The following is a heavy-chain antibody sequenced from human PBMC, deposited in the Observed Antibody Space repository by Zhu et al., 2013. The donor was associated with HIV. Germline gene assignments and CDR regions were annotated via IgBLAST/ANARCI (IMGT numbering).Heavy chain of an antibody. Sequence: QVQLVQSGAEVKKPGSSVKVSCKASGGTFSSYAISWVRQAPGQGLEWMGGIIPIFGTANYAQKFQGRVTITADESTSTAYMELSSLRSEDTAVYYCARGRYCSGGSCYSKSMDVWGQGDHGSPSP. CDR2: IIPIFGTA. CDR1: GGTFSSYA. V-gene: IGHV1-69*01. J-gene: IGHJ6*02. D-gene: IGHD2-15*01. CDR3: ARGRYCSGGSCYSKSMDV.